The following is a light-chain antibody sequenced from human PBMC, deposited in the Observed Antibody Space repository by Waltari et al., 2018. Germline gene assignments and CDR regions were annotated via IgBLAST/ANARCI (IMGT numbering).Light chain of an antibody. CDR3: GTWDVSPGAGA. Sequence: QSVLTQPPSVSAAPGQRVTISCSGSSSNIGSRSVSWYQQVPGTAPKLLIYENDKRPSGISDRVSGSKSGTSATLGITGLQTGDEADYYCGTWDVSPGAGAFGGGTKLTVL. V-gene: IGLV1-51*02. CDR1: SSNIGSRS. CDR2: END. J-gene: IGLJ3*02.